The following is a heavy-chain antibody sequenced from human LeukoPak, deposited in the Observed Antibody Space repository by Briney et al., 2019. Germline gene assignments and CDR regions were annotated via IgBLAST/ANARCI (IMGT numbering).Heavy chain of an antibody. CDR2: INSDGSST. V-gene: IGHV3-74*01. D-gene: IGHD3-22*01. J-gene: IGHJ4*02. CDR1: GFTFSTYW. Sequence: GGSLRLSCAASGFTFSTYWMHWVRQAPGKGLVWVSRINSDGSSTRYADSVKGRFTISRDNAKSTLYLQMDSLRVDDTAVYYCAGGPWRSDTGGYVFDYWGQGTLVTVSS. CDR3: AGGPWRSDTGGYVFDY.